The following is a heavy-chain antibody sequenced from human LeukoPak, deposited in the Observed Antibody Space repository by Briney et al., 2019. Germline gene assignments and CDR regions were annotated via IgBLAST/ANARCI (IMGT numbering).Heavy chain of an antibody. CDR2: IYYSGST. CDR1: GGSVSSGSYY. V-gene: IGHV4-61*01. J-gene: IGHJ4*02. CDR3: ARWSSGWDY. D-gene: IGHD6-19*01. Sequence: SETLSLTCTVSGGSVSSGSYYWGWIRQPPGKGLEWIGYIYYSGSTNYNPSLKSRVTISVDTSKNQFSLKLSSVTAADTAVYYCARWSSGWDYWGQGTLVTVSS.